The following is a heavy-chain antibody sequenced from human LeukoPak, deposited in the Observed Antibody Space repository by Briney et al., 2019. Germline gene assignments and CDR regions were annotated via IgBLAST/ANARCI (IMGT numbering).Heavy chain of an antibody. J-gene: IGHJ4*02. CDR2: ISSGSGYI. V-gene: IGHV3-21*01. CDR3: ARVFKVGIEVFDY. CDR1: GFTFSTCT. Sequence: GGSLRLSCAASGFTFSTCTMNWVRQAPGKGLEWVSSISSGSGYIYYADPVKGRFTISRDNAKNSLSLQMYSLRADDTAVYYCARVFKVGIEVFDYWGQGTLVTVSS. D-gene: IGHD2-21*01.